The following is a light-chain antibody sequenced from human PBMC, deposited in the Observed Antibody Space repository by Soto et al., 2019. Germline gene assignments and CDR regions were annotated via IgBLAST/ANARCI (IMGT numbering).Light chain of an antibody. CDR3: QQYYSIPWT. J-gene: IGKJ1*01. CDR2: WAS. CDR1: QSVLYSPNNKNY. Sequence: DIVMTQSPDSLAVSLGERATINCKSSQSVLYSPNNKNYLGWFQQQPGQPPRLLIYWASTRESGVPDRFGGSGSGTDFTLTISSLQAEDVAVYYCQQYYSIPWTFGQGTKVEIK. V-gene: IGKV4-1*01.